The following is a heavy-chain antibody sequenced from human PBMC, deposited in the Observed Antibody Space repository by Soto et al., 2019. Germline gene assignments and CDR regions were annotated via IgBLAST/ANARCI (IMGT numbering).Heavy chain of an antibody. CDR2: IYSGGST. Sequence: VGFLRLPCGASGVTVSSNGIRSVLQAPEKGPERVSVIYSGGSTYYADSVKGRFTISRDNSKNTLYLQMNSLRAEDTAVYYCASDAAYLRFVEWLPNYYYYYMDVWGKGTTLTVSS. J-gene: IGHJ6*03. V-gene: IGHV3-66*01. D-gene: IGHD3-3*01. CDR1: GVTVSSNG. CDR3: ASDAAYLRFVEWLPNYYYYYMDV.